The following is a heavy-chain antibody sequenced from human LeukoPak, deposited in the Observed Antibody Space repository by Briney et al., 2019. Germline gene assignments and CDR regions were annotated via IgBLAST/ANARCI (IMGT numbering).Heavy chain of an antibody. CDR1: GGSFSGYY. D-gene: IGHD1-7*01. CDR2: IYHSGST. Sequence: SETLSLTCAVYGGSFSGYYWSWIRQPPGKGLEWIGEIYHSGSTNYNPSLKSRVTISVDKSKNQFSLKLSSVTAADTAVYYCARGELRNWFDPWGQGTLVTVSS. V-gene: IGHV4-34*01. J-gene: IGHJ5*02. CDR3: ARGELRNWFDP.